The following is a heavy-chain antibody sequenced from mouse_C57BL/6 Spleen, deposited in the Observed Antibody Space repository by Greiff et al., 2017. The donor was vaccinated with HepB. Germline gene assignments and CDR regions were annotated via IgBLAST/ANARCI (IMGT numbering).Heavy chain of an antibody. D-gene: IGHD1-1*01. CDR1: GYTFTSYW. J-gene: IGHJ3*01. CDR2: IDPSDSYT. CDR3: ARGDYYGRGAS. Sequence: VQLQQSGAELVKPGASVKLSCKASGYTFTSYWMQWVKQRPGQGLEWIGEIDPSDSYTNYNQKFKGKATLTVDTSSSTAYMQLSSLTSEDSAVYYCARGDYYGRGASWGQGTLVTVSA. V-gene: IGHV1-50*01.